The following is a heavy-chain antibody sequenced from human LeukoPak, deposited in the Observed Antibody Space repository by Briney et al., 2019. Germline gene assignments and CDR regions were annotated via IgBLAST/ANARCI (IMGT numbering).Heavy chain of an antibody. CDR1: GFTFSSYG. J-gene: IGHJ5*02. Sequence: GGSLRLSCAASGFTFSSYGMHWVRQAPGKGLEWVAVIWYDGSNKYYADSVKGRFTISRDNSKNTLYLQMSSLRAEDTAVYYCARGVPAAIHNWFDPWGQGTLVTVSS. V-gene: IGHV3-33*01. CDR2: IWYDGSNK. D-gene: IGHD2-2*01. CDR3: ARGVPAAIHNWFDP.